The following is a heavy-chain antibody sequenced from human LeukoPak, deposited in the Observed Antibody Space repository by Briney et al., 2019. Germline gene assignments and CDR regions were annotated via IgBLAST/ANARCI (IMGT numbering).Heavy chain of an antibody. J-gene: IGHJ3*02. D-gene: IGHD2-21*02. V-gene: IGHV1-2*02. CDR3: AREEVVVTAMSAFDI. CDR1: GYTFTGYY. Sequence: GASVKVSCKASGYTFTGYYMHWVRQAPGQGLEWMGWLNPNSGGTDYAQKFQGRVTMTRDTSISTAYMELSRLRSDDTAVYYCAREEVVVTAMSAFDIWGQGTMVTVSS. CDR2: LNPNSGGT.